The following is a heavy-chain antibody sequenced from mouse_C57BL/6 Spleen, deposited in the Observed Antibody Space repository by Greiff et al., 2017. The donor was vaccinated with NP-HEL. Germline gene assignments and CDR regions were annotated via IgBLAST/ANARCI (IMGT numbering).Heavy chain of an antibody. V-gene: IGHV2-2*01. CDR2: IWSGGST. J-gene: IGHJ4*01. CDR1: GFSLTSYG. D-gene: IGHD2-3*01. CDR3: AREPLIYDGYYDAMDD. Sequence: VQLQQSGPGLVQPSQSLSITCTVSGFSLTSYGVHWVRQSPGKGLEWLGVIWSGGSTAYNAAFISRLSIRTDNSKSQVFFKMNSLQADDTAIYYCAREPLIYDGYYDAMDDWGQGTSVTVSS.